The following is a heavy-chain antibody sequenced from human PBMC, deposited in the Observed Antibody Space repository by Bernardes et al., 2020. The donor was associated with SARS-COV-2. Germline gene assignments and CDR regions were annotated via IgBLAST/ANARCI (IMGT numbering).Heavy chain of an antibody. Sequence: GGSLRLSCAASGFTFSSYAMHWVRQAPGKGLEWVAVITYNSSNKYYADSVKGRFTISRDNSKNTLYLQMNSLRAEDTAVYYCARELVDYYGMEVWCQGTLVTVSS. V-gene: IGHV3-30-3*01. CDR3: ARELVDYYGMEV. CDR1: GFTFSSYA. CDR2: ITYNSSNK. J-gene: IGHJ6*02.